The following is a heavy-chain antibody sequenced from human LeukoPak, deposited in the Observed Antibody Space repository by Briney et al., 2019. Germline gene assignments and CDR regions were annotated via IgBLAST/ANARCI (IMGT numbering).Heavy chain of an antibody. D-gene: IGHD6-19*01. CDR2: INPNSGGT. Sequence: ASVKVSCKASGYTFTGYYIHWVRQAPGQGLEWMGRINPNSGGTNYAQKFQGRVTMTRDTSISTAYMELSRLRSDDTAVYYCARTVAGDNDAFDIWGQGTMVTVSS. CDR1: GYTFTGYY. J-gene: IGHJ3*02. V-gene: IGHV1-2*06. CDR3: ARTVAGDNDAFDI.